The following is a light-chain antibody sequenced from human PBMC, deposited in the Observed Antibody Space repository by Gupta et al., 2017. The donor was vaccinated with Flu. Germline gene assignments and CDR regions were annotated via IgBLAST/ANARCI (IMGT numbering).Light chain of an antibody. CDR2: GNN. V-gene: IGLV1-40*01. CDR1: SSKSGVDYD. J-gene: IGLJ2*01. CDR3: QSYDSSLSVVV. Sequence: QCVLTHPPSLSAAPGQRLSTSLTGPSSKSGVDYDVHWYQQLPGTAPKLLIFGNNNRPSGVPDRFSGSKSGTSASLVVSGLQVEDEGDYFCQSYDSSLSVVVFGGGTKLTVL.